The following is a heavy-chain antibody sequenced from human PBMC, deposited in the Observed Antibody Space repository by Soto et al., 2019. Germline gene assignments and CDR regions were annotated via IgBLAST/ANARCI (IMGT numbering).Heavy chain of an antibody. CDR2: IGPGSGAT. CDR1: GYTFTGHY. J-gene: IGHJ4*02. Sequence: ASVKVSCKASGYTFTGHYIHWVRQAPEQGPEWMGEIGPGSGATRYAQRFQGRVTMTREMSITTVYMELNNLSPDDTAVYYCGRGRSGQIVVFYWGQGTPVTVSS. CDR3: GRGRSGQIVVFY. D-gene: IGHD1-26*01. V-gene: IGHV1-2*02.